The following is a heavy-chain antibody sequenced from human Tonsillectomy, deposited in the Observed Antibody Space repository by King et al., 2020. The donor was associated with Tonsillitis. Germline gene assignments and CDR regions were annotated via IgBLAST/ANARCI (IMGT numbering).Heavy chain of an antibody. CDR1: GFTFSSYD. Sequence: VQLVESGGGLVQPGGSLRLSCAASGFTFSSYDMHWVLQATGKGLERVSAIGTAGDTYYAGSVKCRFTISRENAKNSLYFQMNSLRAEDTAVYYCARSYYSDFFDYWGQGTLVTVSS. CDR2: IGTAGDT. D-gene: IGHD1-26*01. CDR3: ARSYYSDFFDY. J-gene: IGHJ4*02. V-gene: IGHV3-13*01.